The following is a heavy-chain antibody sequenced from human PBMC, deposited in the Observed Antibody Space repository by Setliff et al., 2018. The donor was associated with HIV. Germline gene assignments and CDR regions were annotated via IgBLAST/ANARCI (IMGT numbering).Heavy chain of an antibody. Sequence: GGSLRLSCAASGFTFSSYGMHWVRQAPGKGLEWVAVIWYDGSNKYYADSVKGRFTISRDNSKNTLYLQMNSLRAEDTAVYYCARDSDLLTIFGVVIDYYFDYWGQGTLVTVSS. CDR2: IWYDGSNK. V-gene: IGHV3-33*01. CDR3: ARDSDLLTIFGVVIDYYFDY. D-gene: IGHD3-3*01. CDR1: GFTFSSYG. J-gene: IGHJ4*02.